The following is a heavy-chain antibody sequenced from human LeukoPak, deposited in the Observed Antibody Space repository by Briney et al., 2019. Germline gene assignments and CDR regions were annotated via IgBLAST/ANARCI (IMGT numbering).Heavy chain of an antibody. Sequence: SETLSLTCTVSGGSISSYYWSWIRQPPGKGLEWIGYIYYSGSTNYNPSLKSRVTISVDTSKNQFSLKLSSVTAADTAVYYCARLGYCSSTSCTGIDYWGQGTLVTVSS. V-gene: IGHV4-59*12. CDR2: IYYSGST. CDR3: ARLGYCSSTSCTGIDY. D-gene: IGHD2-2*01. J-gene: IGHJ4*02. CDR1: GGSISSYY.